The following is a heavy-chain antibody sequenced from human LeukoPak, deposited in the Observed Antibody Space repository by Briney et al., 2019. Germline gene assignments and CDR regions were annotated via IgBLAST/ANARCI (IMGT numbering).Heavy chain of an antibody. CDR3: AKSIPAIAVAVSTRQ. CDR2: IRYDGSNK. J-gene: IGHJ4*02. V-gene: IGHV3-30*02. CDR1: GFTFSSHG. Sequence: GGSLRLSCAAPGFTFSSHGMHWVRQAPGKGLERVAFIRYDGSNKNYADSVKGRFTISRDNSKNTLYLQMNSLKPDDTAMYYCAKSIPAIAVAVSTRQWGQGTLVTVSS. D-gene: IGHD6-19*01.